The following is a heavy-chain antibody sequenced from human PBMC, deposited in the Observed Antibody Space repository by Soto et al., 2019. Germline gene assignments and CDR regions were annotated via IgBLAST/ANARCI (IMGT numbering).Heavy chain of an antibody. D-gene: IGHD2-2*01. CDR2: INPNSGGT. Sequence: QVQLVQSGAEVKKPGASVKVSCRASGYTFTGYYMHWVRQAPGQGLEWMGWINPNSGGTNYAQNFRGWVAMPRDTAISKAYMVLDKLRCDDTAVYSCARTHCSSSRFYGGSWDYWGQGTLVTVSS. CDR3: ARTHCSSSRFYGGSWDY. V-gene: IGHV1-2*04. CDR1: GYTFTGYY. J-gene: IGHJ4*02.